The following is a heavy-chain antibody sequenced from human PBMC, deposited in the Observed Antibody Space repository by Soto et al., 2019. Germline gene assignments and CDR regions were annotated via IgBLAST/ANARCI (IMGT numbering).Heavy chain of an antibody. CDR3: ARDGSGWSRDY. CDR2: ISSDSRYI. CDR1: GFTFDTCS. J-gene: IGHJ4*02. Sequence: GSLRLSCAASGFTFDTCSMNWLRQPPGKGLEWVSSISSDSRYIYYADSVGGRFTISRDNAKNSLYLQMNSLRAEDTAVYYCARDGSGWSRDYWGQGTLVTVSS. V-gene: IGHV3-21*01. D-gene: IGHD6-19*01.